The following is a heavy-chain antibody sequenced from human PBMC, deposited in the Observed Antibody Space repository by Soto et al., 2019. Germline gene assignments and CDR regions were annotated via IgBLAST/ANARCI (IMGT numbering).Heavy chain of an antibody. CDR1: GYTFTSYD. V-gene: IGHV1-8*01. D-gene: IGHD4-17*01. CDR3: ARGGAPRRATVHRIDAFDI. J-gene: IGHJ3*02. Sequence: QVQLVQSGAEVKKPGASVKVSCKASGYTFTSYDINWVRQATGQGLEWMGWMNPNSGNTGYAQKFQGRVTMTRNTSISTAYMELSSLRSEDTAVYYCARGGAPRRATVHRIDAFDIWGQGTMVTVSS. CDR2: MNPNSGNT.